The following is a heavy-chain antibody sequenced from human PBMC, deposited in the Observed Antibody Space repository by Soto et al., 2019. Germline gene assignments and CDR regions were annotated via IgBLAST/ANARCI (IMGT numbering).Heavy chain of an antibody. CDR1: GGSIDSGDYY. D-gene: IGHD4-4*01. Sequence: SETLSLTCIVSGGSIDSGDYYWSWIRQPPGKGLEWIGYVYYSGTTNYNPFLKSRVTLSLDKSKNQFSLKMNSVTAADTAVYYCARDVSAPPNYFEPWGQGTWVT. CDR3: ARDVSAPPNYFEP. V-gene: IGHV4-61*08. CDR2: VYYSGTT. J-gene: IGHJ5*02.